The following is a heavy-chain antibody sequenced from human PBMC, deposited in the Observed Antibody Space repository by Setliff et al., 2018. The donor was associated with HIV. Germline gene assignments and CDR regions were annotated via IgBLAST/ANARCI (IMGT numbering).Heavy chain of an antibody. Sequence: SGPTLVNPTQTLTLTCTFSGFSLITVPVGVGWIRQPPGKALEWLALIYGNDDERYSPSLKSRLSITKDTSINQVVLTMTNMDPVDTATYYCAHLDSSGYYFDYWGQGILVTVSS. CDR3: AHLDSSGYYFDY. CDR1: GFSLITVPVG. V-gene: IGHV2-5*01. D-gene: IGHD3-22*01. J-gene: IGHJ4*02. CDR2: IYGNDDE.